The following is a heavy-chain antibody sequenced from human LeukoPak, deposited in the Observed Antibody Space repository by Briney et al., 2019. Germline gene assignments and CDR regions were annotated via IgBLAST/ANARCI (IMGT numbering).Heavy chain of an antibody. CDR3: ARDYGGNSFAFDF. CDR2: MWFVGSIE. CDR1: GFTFSSYD. J-gene: IGHJ3*01. V-gene: IGHV3-33*08. Sequence: GGSLRLSCAASGFTFSSYDMHWVRQAPGKGLEWVALMWFVGSIEYYADSVRGRFTISRDNSKNTLYLQMNSLRAEDTAVYYCARDYGGNSFAFDFWGQGTMVTVSS. D-gene: IGHD4-23*01.